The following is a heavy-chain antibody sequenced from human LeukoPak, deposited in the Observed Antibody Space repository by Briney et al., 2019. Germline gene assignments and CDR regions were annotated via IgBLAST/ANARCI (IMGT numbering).Heavy chain of an antibody. CDR1: GGSFNGYY. CDR3: ARAYDFWSGYYINYYYYMDV. Sequence: SETLSLTCAVYGGSFNGYYWSWIRQPPGKGLEWIGEINHSGSTNYNPSLKSRVTISVDTCKNQFSLKLSSVTAADTAVYYCARAYDFWSGYYINYYYYMDVWGKGTTVTVSS. V-gene: IGHV4-34*01. CDR2: INHSGST. J-gene: IGHJ6*03. D-gene: IGHD3-3*01.